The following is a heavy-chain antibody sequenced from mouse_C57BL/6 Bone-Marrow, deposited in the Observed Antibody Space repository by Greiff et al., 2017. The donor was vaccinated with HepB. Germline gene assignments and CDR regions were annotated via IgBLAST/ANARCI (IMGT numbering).Heavy chain of an antibody. CDR2: INPSSGYT. V-gene: IGHV1-4*01. J-gene: IGHJ2*01. D-gene: IGHD2-4*01. CDR1: GYTFTSYT. CDR3: ASSGLRRYFDY. Sequence: VQLQQSGAELARPGASVKMSCKASGYTFTSYTMHWVKQRPGQGLEWIGYINPSSGYTKYNQKFKDKATLTADKSSSTAYMQLSSLTSEDSAVYCCASSGLRRYFDYWGQGTTLTVSS.